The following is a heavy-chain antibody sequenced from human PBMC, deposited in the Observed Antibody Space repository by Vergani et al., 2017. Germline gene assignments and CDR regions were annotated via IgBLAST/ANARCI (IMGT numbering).Heavy chain of an antibody. V-gene: IGHV3-49*03. Sequence: EVQLVESGGGLVQPGRSLRLSCTASGFTFGDYAMSWFRQAPGKGLEWVGFIRSKAYGGTTEYAASVKGRFTISRDDSKSIAYLQMNSLRAEDTAVYYCARDMITFGGVPPTSVDYWGQGTLVTVSS. CDR3: ARDMITFGGVPPTSVDY. CDR1: GFTFGDYA. D-gene: IGHD3-16*01. CDR2: IRSKAYGGTT. J-gene: IGHJ4*02.